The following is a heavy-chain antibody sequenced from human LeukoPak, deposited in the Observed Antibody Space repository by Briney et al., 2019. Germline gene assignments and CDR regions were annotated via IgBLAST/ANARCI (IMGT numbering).Heavy chain of an antibody. J-gene: IGHJ4*02. D-gene: IGHD3-9*01. CDR1: GGSFSGYY. CDR2: INHSGST. Sequence: PSETLPLTCAVYGGSFSGYYWSWIRQPPGKGLEWIGEINHSGSTNYNPSLKSRVTISVDTSKNQFSLKLSSVTAADTAVYYCARVSRLRYFEAPYWGQGTLVTVSS. CDR3: ARVSRLRYFEAPY. V-gene: IGHV4-34*01.